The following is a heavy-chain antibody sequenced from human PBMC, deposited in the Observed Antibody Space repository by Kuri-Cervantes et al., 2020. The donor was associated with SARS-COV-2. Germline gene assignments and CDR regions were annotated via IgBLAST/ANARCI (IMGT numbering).Heavy chain of an antibody. CDR1: GGSFSNFY. D-gene: IGHD3-3*01. CDR2: INHSGSA. J-gene: IGHJ3*02. Sequence: SQTLSLTCAVYGGSFSNFYWSWIRQPPGKGLEWIGEINHSGSANYNPSLKSRVTISVDKSKNQLSLKLSSVTAADTAVYYCARASTTVFGVLIALFSSNAFDIWGQGTTVTVSS. CDR3: ARASTTVFGVLIALFSSNAFDI. V-gene: IGHV4-34*01.